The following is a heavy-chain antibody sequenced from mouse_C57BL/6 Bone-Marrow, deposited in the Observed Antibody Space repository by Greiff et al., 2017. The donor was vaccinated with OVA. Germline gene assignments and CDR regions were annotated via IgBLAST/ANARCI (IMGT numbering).Heavy chain of an antibody. CDR2: ISSGSSTI. D-gene: IGHD1-1*01. Sequence: EVKLQESGGGLVKPGGSLKLSCAASGFTFSDYGMHWVRQAPEKGLEWVAYISSGSSTIYYADTVKGRFTISRDNAKNTLFLQMTSLRSEDTAMYYCARTYYYGSSLAWFAYWGQGTLVTVSA. CDR3: ARTYYYGSSLAWFAY. V-gene: IGHV5-17*01. CDR1: GFTFSDYG. J-gene: IGHJ3*01.